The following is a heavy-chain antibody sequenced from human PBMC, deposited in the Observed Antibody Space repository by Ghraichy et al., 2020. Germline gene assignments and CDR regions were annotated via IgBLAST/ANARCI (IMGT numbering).Heavy chain of an antibody. CDR1: GGSISSYY. CDR2: IYYSGST. CDR3: ARWSDDYGDYGFEY. V-gene: IGHV4-59*01. D-gene: IGHD4-17*01. J-gene: IGHJ4*02. Sequence: SETLSLTCTVSGGSISSYYWSWIRQPPGKGLEWIGYIYYSGSTNYNPSLKSRVTISVDTSKNQFSLKLSSVTAADTAVYYCARWSDDYGDYGFEYWGQGTLVTVSS.